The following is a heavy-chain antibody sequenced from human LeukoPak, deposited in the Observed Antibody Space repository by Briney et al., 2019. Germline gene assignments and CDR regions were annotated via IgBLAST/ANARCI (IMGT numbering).Heavy chain of an antibody. D-gene: IGHD3-22*01. CDR3: ASGDTTGYSGDAFNI. V-gene: IGHV3-23*01. J-gene: IGHJ3*02. CDR2: ISGSGAGT. Sequence: GGSLRLSCAASGFTFTTYAVNWVRQAPGKGLEWVSSISGSGAGTYYADSVKGRFTISRDNSKNTLYLQMNSLRAEDTAVYYCASGDTTGYSGDAFNIWGQGTMVTVSS. CDR1: GFTFTTYA.